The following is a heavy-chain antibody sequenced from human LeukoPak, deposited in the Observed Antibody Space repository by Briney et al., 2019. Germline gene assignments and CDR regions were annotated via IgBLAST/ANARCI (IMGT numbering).Heavy chain of an antibody. V-gene: IGHV3-23*01. J-gene: IGHJ6*03. Sequence: GSLRLSCAASGFTFSSYAMNWVRQAPGKGLEWVSSISESGGTTDYADSVKGRFTISRDNAKNSLYLQMNSLRAEDTAVYYCARVLVVAANSYYYYMDVWGKGTTVTVSS. CDR1: GFTFSSYA. CDR2: ISESGGTT. D-gene: IGHD2-15*01. CDR3: ARVLVVAANSYYYYMDV.